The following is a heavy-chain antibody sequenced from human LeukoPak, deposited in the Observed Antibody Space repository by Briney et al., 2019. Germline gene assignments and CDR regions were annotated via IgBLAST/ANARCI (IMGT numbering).Heavy chain of an antibody. V-gene: IGHV3-30-3*01. D-gene: IGHD5-18*01. CDR3: ARINGYSYGYNDY. Sequence: PGRSLRLSCAASGFTFSNYAMHWVRQAPGKGLEWVAVISYDGSNKYYADSVKGRFTISRDNSKNTLYLQMNSLRAEDTAVYYRARINGYSYGYNDYWGQGTLVTVSS. J-gene: IGHJ4*02. CDR2: ISYDGSNK. CDR1: GFTFSNYA.